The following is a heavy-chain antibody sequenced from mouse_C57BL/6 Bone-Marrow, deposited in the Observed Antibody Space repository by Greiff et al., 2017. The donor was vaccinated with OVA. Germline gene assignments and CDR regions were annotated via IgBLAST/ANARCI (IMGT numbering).Heavy chain of an antibody. CDR3: ARSLYDGYSHWYFDV. D-gene: IGHD2-3*01. CDR1: GYTFTSYW. V-gene: IGHV1-50*01. CDR2: IDPSDSYT. Sequence: QVQLQQPGAELVKPGASVKLSCKASGYTFTSYWMQWVKQRPGQGLEWIGEIDPSDSYTNYNQKFKGKATLTVDTSSSTAYMRLSSLTSEDSAVYYCARSLYDGYSHWYFDVWGTGTTVTVSS. J-gene: IGHJ1*03.